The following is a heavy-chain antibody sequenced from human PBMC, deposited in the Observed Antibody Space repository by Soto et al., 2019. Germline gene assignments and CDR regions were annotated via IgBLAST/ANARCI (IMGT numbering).Heavy chain of an antibody. Sequence: GASVKVSCKASGYTFTSYYMHWVRQAPGQGLEWMGIINPSGGSTSYAQKFQGRVTMTRDTSTSTVYMELSSLRSEDTAVYYCARSKGAAVGSYFTTDYYSGMDVWGQGTTVTVS. CDR2: INPSGGST. V-gene: IGHV1-46*01. J-gene: IGHJ6*02. CDR3: ARSKGAAVGSYFTTDYYSGMDV. CDR1: GYTFTSYY. D-gene: IGHD1-26*01.